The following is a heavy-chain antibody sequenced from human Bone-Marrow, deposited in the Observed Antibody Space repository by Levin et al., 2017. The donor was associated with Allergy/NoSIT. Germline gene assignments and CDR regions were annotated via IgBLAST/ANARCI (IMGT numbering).Heavy chain of an antibody. J-gene: IGHJ6*03. Sequence: SQTLSLTCSVSGGSIYNYYWSWIRPSPRTGLEWIGYIFHSGTTTNYNPSLKSRVTISVDTSKDQFSLKLNSVTAADTARYYCARVVTVVRGVIVPRFYFMDVWGKGTTVTVSS. V-gene: IGHV4-59*01. CDR3: ARVVTVVRGVIVPRFYFMDV. D-gene: IGHD3-10*01. CDR2: IFHSGTT. CDR1: GGSIYNYY.